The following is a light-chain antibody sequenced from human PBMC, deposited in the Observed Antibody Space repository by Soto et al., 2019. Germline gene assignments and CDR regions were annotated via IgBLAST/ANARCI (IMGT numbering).Light chain of an antibody. CDR2: DAS. Sequence: DIQMTQSPSSLSASVGDRVTITCQASQDISNDVNWYQQKPGKAPKLLIYDASNLETGVLSRFSASSSGTDFTFPISSLQPEDIATYYFQQYDNLPNTFGPGTKVDIK. V-gene: IGKV1-33*01. CDR3: QQYDNLPNT. CDR1: QDISND. J-gene: IGKJ3*01.